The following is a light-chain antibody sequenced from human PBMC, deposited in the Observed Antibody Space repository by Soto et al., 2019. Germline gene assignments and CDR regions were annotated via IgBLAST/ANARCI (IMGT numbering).Light chain of an antibody. V-gene: IGKV1-5*01. Sequence: DIQMTQSPSTLSASVGDRVSITCRASQSLSSWLAWYQQKPGKAPKLLIYDASNLQSGVPSRFSGSGSGTEFTLTISSLQPDDFATYYCQQYDSYSMTFGQGTKVDIK. CDR3: QQYDSYSMT. CDR1: QSLSSW. J-gene: IGKJ1*01. CDR2: DAS.